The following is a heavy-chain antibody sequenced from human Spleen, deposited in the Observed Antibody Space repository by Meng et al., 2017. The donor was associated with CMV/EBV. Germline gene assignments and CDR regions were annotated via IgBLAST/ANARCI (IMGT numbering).Heavy chain of an antibody. Sequence: ASVKVSCKASGYTFTGYYMHWVRQAPGQGLEWMGWINPNSGGTNYAQKFQGRVTMTRDTSISTAYMELSRLRSDDTAVYFCARDGCSSSRCSLESNLFDPWGQGTLVTVSS. J-gene: IGHJ5*02. CDR3: ARDGCSSSRCSLESNLFDP. CDR2: INPNSGGT. V-gene: IGHV1-2*02. CDR1: GYTFTGYY. D-gene: IGHD2-2*01.